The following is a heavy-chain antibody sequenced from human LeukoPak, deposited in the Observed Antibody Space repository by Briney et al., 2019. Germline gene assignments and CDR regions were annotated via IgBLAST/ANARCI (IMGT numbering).Heavy chain of an antibody. V-gene: IGHV1-69*05. CDR1: GGTFSSYA. CDR2: IIPIFGTA. Sequence: GASVKVSCKASGGTFSSYAISWVRQAPGQGLEWTGRIIPIFGTANYAQKFQGRVTITTDESTSTAYMELSSLRSEDTAVYYCARSPPYSSSLSFDYWGQGTLVTVSS. D-gene: IGHD6-13*01. CDR3: ARSPPYSSSLSFDY. J-gene: IGHJ4*02.